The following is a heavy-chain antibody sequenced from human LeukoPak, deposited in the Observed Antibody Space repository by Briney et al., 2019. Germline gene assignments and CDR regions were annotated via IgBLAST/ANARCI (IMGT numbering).Heavy chain of an antibody. J-gene: IGHJ5*02. D-gene: IGHD3-10*01. CDR2: INPNSGGT. CDR3: ASAYYSSGSYYKWGWFDP. Sequence: SVKVSCKASGYTFTGYYMQWVRQAPGQGLEWMGWINPNSGGTNYAQKFQGRVTMTRDTSISTAYMELSRLRSDDTAVYYYASAYYSSGSYYKWGWFDPWGQGTLVTVSS. V-gene: IGHV1-2*02. CDR1: GYTFTGYY.